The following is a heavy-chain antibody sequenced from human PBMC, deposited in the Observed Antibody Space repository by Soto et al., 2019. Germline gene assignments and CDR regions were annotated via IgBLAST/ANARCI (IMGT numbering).Heavy chain of an antibody. CDR3: ARDYGGYDYPSSAFDI. Sequence: GASVKVSCKASGYTFTGYYRHWVRQAPGQGLEWMGWINPNSGGTNYAQKFQGWVTMTRDTSISTAYMELSRLRSDDTAVYYCARDYGGYDYPSSAFDIWGQGTTVTVSS. V-gene: IGHV1-2*04. CDR1: GYTFTGYY. D-gene: IGHD5-12*01. J-gene: IGHJ3*02. CDR2: INPNSGGT.